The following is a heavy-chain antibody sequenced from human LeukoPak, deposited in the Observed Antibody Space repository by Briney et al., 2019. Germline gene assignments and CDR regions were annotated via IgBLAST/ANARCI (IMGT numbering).Heavy chain of an antibody. Sequence: GGSLRLSCAASGFSFNNYAMSWVRQAPGKGLEWVSAIRGSGGSASYADSVQGRFTISRDNSENTLYLQMSSLRAEDTAVYYCARTDLTMIVVANIDYWGQGTLVTVSS. V-gene: IGHV3-23*01. CDR1: GFSFNNYA. J-gene: IGHJ4*02. CDR2: IRGSGGSA. CDR3: ARTDLTMIVVANIDY. D-gene: IGHD3-22*01.